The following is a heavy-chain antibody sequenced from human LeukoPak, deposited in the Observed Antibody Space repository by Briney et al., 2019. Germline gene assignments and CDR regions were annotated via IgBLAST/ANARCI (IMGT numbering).Heavy chain of an antibody. CDR3: ARDCTNGVCYGTDFDY. V-gene: IGHV3-33*01. J-gene: IGHJ4*02. CDR1: GFTFSSYG. D-gene: IGHD2-8*01. Sequence: GRALRLSCAASGFTFSSYGMHWVRQAPGKGLEWVAVIWYDGSNKYYADSVKGRFTISRDNSKNTLHLQMNSLRAEDTAVYYCARDCTNGVCYGTDFDYWGQGTLVTVSS. CDR2: IWYDGSNK.